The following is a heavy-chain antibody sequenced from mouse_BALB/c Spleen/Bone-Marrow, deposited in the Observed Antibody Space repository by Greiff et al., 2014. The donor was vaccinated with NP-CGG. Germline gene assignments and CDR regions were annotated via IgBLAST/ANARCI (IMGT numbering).Heavy chain of an antibody. CDR1: GFSLTSYG. Sequence: QVQLQQSGPGLVAPSQSLSITCTVSGFSLTSYGIHWVRQPPGKGLEWLVVIWSDGSTTYNSSLKSRLNIRKDNSKSQVFLKVSSLQTDDTAMYYCARTGTYYAMDYWGQGTSVTVSS. CDR2: IWSDGST. CDR3: ARTGTYYAMDY. J-gene: IGHJ4*01. V-gene: IGHV2-6*02. D-gene: IGHD4-1*01.